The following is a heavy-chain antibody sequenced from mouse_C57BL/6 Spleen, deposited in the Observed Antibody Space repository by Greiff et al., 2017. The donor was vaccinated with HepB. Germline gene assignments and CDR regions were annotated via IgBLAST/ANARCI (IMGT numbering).Heavy chain of an antibody. V-gene: IGHV1-61*01. CDR3: ARAYDYDWGFAY. Sequence: QVQLKQSGAELVRPGSSVKLSCKASGYTFTSYWMDWVKQRPGQGLEWIGNIYPSDSETHYNQKFKDKATLTVDKSSSTAYMQLSSLTSEDSAVYYCARAYDYDWGFAYWGQGTLVTVSA. D-gene: IGHD2-4*01. CDR1: GYTFTSYW. J-gene: IGHJ3*01. CDR2: IYPSDSET.